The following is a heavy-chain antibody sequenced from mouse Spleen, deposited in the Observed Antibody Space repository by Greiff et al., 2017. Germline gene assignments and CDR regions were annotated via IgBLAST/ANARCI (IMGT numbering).Heavy chain of an antibody. CDR1: GFTFSDYY. Sequence: EVKLVESGGGLVKPGGSLKLSCAASGFTFSDYYMYWVRQTPEKRLEWVATISDGGSYTYYPDSVKGRFTISRDNAKNNLYLQMSSLKSEDTAMYYCAREDRYAWFAYWGQGTLVTVSA. V-gene: IGHV5-4*02. CDR3: AREDRYAWFAY. D-gene: IGHD2-14*01. J-gene: IGHJ3*01. CDR2: ISDGGSYT.